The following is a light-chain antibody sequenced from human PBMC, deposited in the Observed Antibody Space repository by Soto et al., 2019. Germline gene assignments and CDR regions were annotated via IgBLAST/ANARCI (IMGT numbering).Light chain of an antibody. CDR3: AAWDDTLNGPV. CDR1: RSNIGKNT. Sequence: QSVLTQAPSASGTPGQRVTLTCSGSRSNIGKNTVSWYQQLPGTAPKLLIYSNIHSLSGVPDRFSGSKSGTSASLAISGLQSEDEADYYCAAWDDTLNGPVFGGGTKLTVL. V-gene: IGLV1-44*01. J-gene: IGLJ3*02. CDR2: SNI.